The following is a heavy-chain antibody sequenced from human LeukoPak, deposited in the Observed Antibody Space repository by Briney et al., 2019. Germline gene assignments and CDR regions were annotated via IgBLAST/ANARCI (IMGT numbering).Heavy chain of an antibody. CDR2: IYHSGST. D-gene: IGHD5-18*01. J-gene: IGHJ5*02. V-gene: IGHV4-34*01. CDR1: GGSFSGYY. Sequence: PSETLSLTCAVYGGSFSGYYWSWIRQPPGKGLEWIGSIYHSGSTYYNPSLKSRVTISVDTSKNQFSLKLSPVTAADTAVYYCARQLWLRNWFDPWGQGTLVTVSS. CDR3: ARQLWLRNWFDP.